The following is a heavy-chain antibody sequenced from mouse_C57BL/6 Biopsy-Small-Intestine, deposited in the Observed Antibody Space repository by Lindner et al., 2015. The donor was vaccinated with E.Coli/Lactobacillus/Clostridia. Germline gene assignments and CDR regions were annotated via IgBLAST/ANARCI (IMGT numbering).Heavy chain of an antibody. V-gene: IGHV1-22*01. CDR1: GYTFTDYN. CDR2: INPNNGNT. D-gene: IGHD2-3*01. CDR3: ARFTYDGYYPYAMDY. Sequence: QLQESGPELVKPGASVKMSCKASGYTFTDYNMHWVKQSHGKSLEWIGYINPNNGNTGYNQKFKGKATLTVNKSSSTAFMELRSLTSEDSAVYYCARFTYDGYYPYAMDYWGQGTSVTVSS. J-gene: IGHJ4*01.